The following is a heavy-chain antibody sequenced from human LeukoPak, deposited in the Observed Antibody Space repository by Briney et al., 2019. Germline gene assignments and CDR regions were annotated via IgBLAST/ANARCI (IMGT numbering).Heavy chain of an antibody. J-gene: IGHJ5*02. D-gene: IGHD4-17*01. CDR3: ARTDYGDYAINWFDP. V-gene: IGHV1-18*01. CDR2: ISAYNGNT. Sequence: ASVKVSCKASGYTFTSYGISWVRQAPGQGLEWMGWISAYNGNTNYAQKLQGRVTMTTDTPTSTAYMELRSLRSDDTAVYYCARTDYGDYAINWFDPWGQGTLVTVSS. CDR1: GYTFTSYG.